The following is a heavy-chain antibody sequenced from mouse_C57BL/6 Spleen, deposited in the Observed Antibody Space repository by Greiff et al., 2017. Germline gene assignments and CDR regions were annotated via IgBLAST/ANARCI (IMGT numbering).Heavy chain of an antibody. CDR1: GYTFTSYW. V-gene: IGHV1-5*01. J-gene: IGHJ4*01. CDR2: IYPGNSDT. CDR3: TPYYDDDGTYAMDY. Sequence: VQLKESGTVLARPGASVKMSCKTSGYTFTSYWMHWVKQRPGQGLEWIGAIYPGNSDTSYNQKFKGKAKLTAVTSASTAYMELSSLTNEDSAIXYCTPYYDDDGTYAMDYWGQGTSVTVSS. D-gene: IGHD2-4*01.